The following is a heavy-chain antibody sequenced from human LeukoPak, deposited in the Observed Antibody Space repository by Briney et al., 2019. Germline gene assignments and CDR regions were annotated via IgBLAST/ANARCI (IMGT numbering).Heavy chain of an antibody. J-gene: IGHJ4*02. CDR1: GFSFSGHA. Sequence: GGSLRLSCAASGFSFSGHAMNWVRQAPGKGLEWVAAISGSGGSTYYADSVKGRFTISRDNSKDTLDLHMNSLRTEDTAEYYCARDLRFGEFPGHRFVCCVQGTLVTVSS. CDR2: ISGSGGST. CDR3: ARDLRFGEFPGHRFVC. D-gene: IGHD3-10*01. V-gene: IGHV3-23*01.